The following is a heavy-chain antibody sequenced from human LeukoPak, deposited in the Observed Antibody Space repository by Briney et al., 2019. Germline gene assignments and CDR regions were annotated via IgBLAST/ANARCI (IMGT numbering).Heavy chain of an antibody. Sequence: ASETLSLTCTVSGGSISSSSYYWGWIRQPPGKGLEWIGSIYYGGGTNYNPSLKSRVTISVDTSKNQFSLRLSSVTAADTAVYYCARVLEGSSGQHWYFDLWGRGTLVTVSS. CDR1: GGSISSSSYY. D-gene: IGHD6-19*01. J-gene: IGHJ2*01. V-gene: IGHV4-39*07. CDR3: ARVLEGSSGQHWYFDL. CDR2: IYYGGGT.